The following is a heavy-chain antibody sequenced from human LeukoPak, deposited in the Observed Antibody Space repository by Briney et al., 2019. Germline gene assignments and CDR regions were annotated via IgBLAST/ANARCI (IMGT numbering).Heavy chain of an antibody. CDR2: ISSSGSTI. CDR1: GFTFSDYY. D-gene: IGHD6-13*01. CDR3: AGSSWWYYYYYMDV. V-gene: IGHV3-11*04. Sequence: GGSLRLSCAASGFTFSDYYMSWVRQAPGQGLEWIAYISSSGSTIHYADSVKGRFTISRDNAKNPLYLQMNSLRAEDTAVYYCAGSSWWYYYYYMDVWGKGATVTVAS. J-gene: IGHJ6*03.